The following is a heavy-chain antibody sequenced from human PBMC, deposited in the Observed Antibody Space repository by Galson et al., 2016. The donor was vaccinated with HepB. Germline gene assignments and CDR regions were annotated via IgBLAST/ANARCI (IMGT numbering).Heavy chain of an antibody. Sequence: ETLSLTCAVYGGSFSSYSWNWIRQPPGKGLEWIGEINHRGSTKYNPSLKSRVTISVDTSKNQFSLNLRSATAADTAVYYCARGLRQPYDYYGMDVWGQGTTVTVSS. V-gene: IGHV4-34*01. CDR2: INHRGST. CDR1: GGSFSSYS. CDR3: ARGLRQPYDYYGMDV. J-gene: IGHJ6*02.